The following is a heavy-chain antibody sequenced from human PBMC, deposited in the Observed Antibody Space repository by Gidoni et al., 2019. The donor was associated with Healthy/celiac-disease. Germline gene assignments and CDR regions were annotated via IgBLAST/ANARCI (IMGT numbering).Heavy chain of an antibody. CDR2: IYYSGST. Sequence: GWIRQPPGKGLEWIGSIYYSGSTYYNPSLKSRVTISVDTSKNQFSLKLSSVTAADTAVYYCARLAHDYGDYFDYWGQGTLVTVSS. V-gene: IGHV4-39*01. D-gene: IGHD4-17*01. J-gene: IGHJ4*02. CDR3: ARLAHDYGDYFDY.